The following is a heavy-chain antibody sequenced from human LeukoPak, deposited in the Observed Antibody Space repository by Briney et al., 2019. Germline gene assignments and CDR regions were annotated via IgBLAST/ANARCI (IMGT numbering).Heavy chain of an antibody. CDR1: GFTFSSYD. D-gene: IGHD3-3*01. CDR3: ARNLWSGYYGRSYGMDV. V-gene: IGHV3-13*01. J-gene: IGHJ6*02. Sequence: GGSLRLSCAASGFTFSSYDMHWVRQATGKGLEWVSAIGTAGDTYYPGSVKGRFTISRENAKNSLYLQMNSLRAEDMAVYYCARNLWSGYYGRSYGMDVWGQGTTVTVSS. CDR2: IGTAGDT.